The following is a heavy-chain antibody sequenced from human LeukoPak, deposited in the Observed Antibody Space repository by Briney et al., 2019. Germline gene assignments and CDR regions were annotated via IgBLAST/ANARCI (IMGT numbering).Heavy chain of an antibody. CDR1: GFTFSTSW. J-gene: IGHJ4*02. V-gene: IGHV3-48*01. CDR2: ISSSSSAI. Sequence: PGGSLRLSCAASGFTFSTSWMTWVRQAPGKGLEWVSYISSSSSAIYYADSVKGRFTISRDNAKNSLYLQMNSLRAEDTAVYYCARDSAIVGASLGGYWGQGTLVTVSS. D-gene: IGHD1-26*01. CDR3: ARDSAIVGASLGGY.